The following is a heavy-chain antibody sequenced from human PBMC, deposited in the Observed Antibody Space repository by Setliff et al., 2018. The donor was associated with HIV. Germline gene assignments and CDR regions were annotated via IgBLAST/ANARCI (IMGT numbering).Heavy chain of an antibody. J-gene: IGHJ4*02. D-gene: IGHD6-13*01. Sequence: GGSLRLSCAASGFTFSDYYLNWFRLAPGKGLEWISHITNTGSSTNYADSVRGRFTISRDNSKNTLYLQMNSLRAEDTAVYYCAKNLYRSGWSPLDYWGQGTLVTVSS. CDR3: AKNLYRSGWSPLDY. V-gene: IGHV3-11*06. CDR2: ITNTGSST. CDR1: GFTFSDYY.